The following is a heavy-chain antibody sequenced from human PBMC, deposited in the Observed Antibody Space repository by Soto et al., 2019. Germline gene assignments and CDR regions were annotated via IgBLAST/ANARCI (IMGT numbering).Heavy chain of an antibody. V-gene: IGHV3-7*01. D-gene: IGHD4-17*01. CDR3: AYGADGPLYFQH. CDR1: GFTYSMYW. Sequence: GGSLRLSCEASGFTYSMYWMSWVRQAPGKGLEWVANIKQDGSEKYYVDSVKGRFTISRDNAKNSLFLLMNSLRAEDTAVYYCAYGADGPLYFQHWGQGTLVTVSS. CDR2: IKQDGSEK. J-gene: IGHJ1*01.